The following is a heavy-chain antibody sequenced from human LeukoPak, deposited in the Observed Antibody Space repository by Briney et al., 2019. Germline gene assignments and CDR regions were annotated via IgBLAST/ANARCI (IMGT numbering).Heavy chain of an antibody. CDR3: ARDRGTGGAFDI. J-gene: IGHJ3*02. CDR2: IIRSGSSI. Sequence: PGGSLRLSCAASGFTFSDYHMSWLRQAPGKGLEWVSYIIRSGSSIYYADSVKGRFTVSRDNAKNSLYVQMNSLRAEDTAVYYCARDRGTGGAFDIWGQGTMVTVSS. D-gene: IGHD3-10*01. CDR1: GFTFSDYH. V-gene: IGHV3-11*01.